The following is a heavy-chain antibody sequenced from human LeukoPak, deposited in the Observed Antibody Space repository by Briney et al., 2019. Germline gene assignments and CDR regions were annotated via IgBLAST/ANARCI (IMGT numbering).Heavy chain of an antibody. CDR1: GFTFSSYG. D-gene: IGHD6-13*01. J-gene: IGHJ4*02. CDR3: AKDSSSSWYTPYYFDY. V-gene: IGHV3-30*02. Sequence: GGSLRLSCAASGFTFSSYGMHWVRQAPGKGLEWVAFIRYDGSNKYYADSVKGRFTISRDNSKNTLYLQMNSLRAEDTAVYYCAKDSSSSWYTPYYFDYWGQGTLVTVSS. CDR2: IRYDGSNK.